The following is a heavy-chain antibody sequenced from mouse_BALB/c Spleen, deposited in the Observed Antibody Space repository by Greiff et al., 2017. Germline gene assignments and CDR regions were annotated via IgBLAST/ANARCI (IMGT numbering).Heavy chain of an antibody. CDR2: ISYDGSN. Sequence: EVKLMESGPGLVKPSQSLSLTCSVTGYSITSGYYWNWIRQFPGNKLEWMGYISYDGSNNYNPSLKNRISITRDTSKNQFFLKLNSVTTEDTATYYCGYDYEFAYWGQGTLVTVSA. CDR1: GYSITSGYY. D-gene: IGHD2-4*01. V-gene: IGHV3-6*02. J-gene: IGHJ3*01. CDR3: GYDYEFAY.